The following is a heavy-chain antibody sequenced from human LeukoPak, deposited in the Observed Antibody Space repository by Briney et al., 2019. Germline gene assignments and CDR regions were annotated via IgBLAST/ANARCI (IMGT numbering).Heavy chain of an antibody. V-gene: IGHV4-59*08. CDR2: MYYSGGT. D-gene: IGHD6-13*01. CDR1: GGSISSYY. J-gene: IGHJ4*02. Sequence: PSETLSLTCTVSGGSISSYYWSWIRLPPGKGLEWIGYMYYSGGTNYNPSLKSRVTISAGASKNQFSLKLSSVTAADTAVYYCARHWETSSWYVDYWGQGTLVTVSS. CDR3: ARHWETSSWYVDY.